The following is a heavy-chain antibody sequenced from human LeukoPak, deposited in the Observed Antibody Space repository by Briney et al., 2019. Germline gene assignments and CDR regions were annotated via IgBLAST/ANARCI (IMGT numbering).Heavy chain of an antibody. CDR2: IYYSGST. D-gene: IGHD1-26*01. Sequence: SETVSLTCTVSGGSISSYYWSWIRQPPGKGLEWIGYIYYSGSTNYNPSLKSRVTISVDTSKNQFSLKLTSVTAADTAVYYCARIGGNYYEYYFDYWGQGTLVIVSS. J-gene: IGHJ4*02. CDR1: GGSISSYY. CDR3: ARIGGNYYEYYFDY. V-gene: IGHV4-59*12.